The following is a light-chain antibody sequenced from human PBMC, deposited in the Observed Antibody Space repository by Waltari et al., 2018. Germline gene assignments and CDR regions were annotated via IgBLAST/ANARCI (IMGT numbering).Light chain of an antibody. CDR3: SSYTGSSTHYV. CDR2: DVS. J-gene: IGLJ1*01. V-gene: IGLV2-14*01. Sequence: QSALTQPASVSGSPGQSITISCTGTSSDVGGSNYVSWYQQYPGKAPKLLIYDVSKRPSGVSSRFSGSKSGNTASLTISGLQAEDEAGYYCSSYTGSSTHYVFGTGTKVTVL. CDR1: SSDVGGSNY.